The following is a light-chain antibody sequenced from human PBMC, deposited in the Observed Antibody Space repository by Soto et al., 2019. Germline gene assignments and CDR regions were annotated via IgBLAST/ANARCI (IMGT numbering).Light chain of an antibody. CDR1: QSISVW. CDR3: QQYNIRWT. CDR2: KAS. Sequence: DIQMTQSPSTLSASVGDGVTITCRASQSISVWLAWFQQKPGNAPKLLIYKASTLESGVPSRFSGSGSGTEFTLTISSLHPDDSATYSFQQYNIRWTFGQWTKVEI. J-gene: IGKJ1*01. V-gene: IGKV1-5*03.